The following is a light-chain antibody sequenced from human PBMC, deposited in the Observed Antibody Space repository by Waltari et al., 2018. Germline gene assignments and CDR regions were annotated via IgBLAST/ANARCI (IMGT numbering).Light chain of an antibody. CDR3: QQYNSYSLLS. CDR2: KAS. J-gene: IGKJ4*01. V-gene: IGKV1-5*03. Sequence: DIQMTQSPSSLSASFGDRFTITCRASQSISNWLAWYQQKPGKAPKLLIYKASTLESGVPSRFSGRGSGTEFTLTISSLQPDDFATYYCQQYNSYSLLSFGGGTKVEIK. CDR1: QSISNW.